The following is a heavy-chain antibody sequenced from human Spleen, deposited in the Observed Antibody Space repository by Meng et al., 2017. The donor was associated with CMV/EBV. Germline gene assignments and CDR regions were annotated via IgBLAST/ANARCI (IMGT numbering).Heavy chain of an antibody. Sequence: SGYNSTNYGITWVRQAPGQGLEWMGWINAYNGNRNYAQKFQGRVSMTTDTSTNTVNMELRSLRSDDTAVYYCARDPHRAGPAGNLDYWGQGTLVTVSS. CDR2: INAYNGNR. CDR1: GYNSTNYG. CDR3: ARDPHRAGPAGNLDY. J-gene: IGHJ4*02. D-gene: IGHD2-2*01. V-gene: IGHV1-18*01.